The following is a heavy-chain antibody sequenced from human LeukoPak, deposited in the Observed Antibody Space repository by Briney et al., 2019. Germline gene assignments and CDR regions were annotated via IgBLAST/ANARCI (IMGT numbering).Heavy chain of an antibody. CDR2: IDPSDSYT. Sequence: GESLKISCKGSGYSFTSYWISWVRQMPGKGLEWMGRIDPSDSYTNYSPSFQGHVTISADKSISTAYLQWSSLKASDTAMYYCATLAGDCSSTSCYAGGRDYWGQGTLVTVPS. CDR3: ATLAGDCSSTSCYAGGRDY. J-gene: IGHJ4*02. CDR1: GYSFTSYW. V-gene: IGHV5-10-1*01. D-gene: IGHD2-2*01.